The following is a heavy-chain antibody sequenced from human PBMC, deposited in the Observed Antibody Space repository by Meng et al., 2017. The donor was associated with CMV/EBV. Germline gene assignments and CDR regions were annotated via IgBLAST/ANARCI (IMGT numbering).Heavy chain of an antibody. J-gene: IGHJ4*02. D-gene: IGHD3-16*01. CDR1: GFTFSSYG. Sequence: GESLRYSCAASGFTFSSYGMHWVRQPPGKGLEGVAFIRYDGSSKYYADPVKGRFTISRDNSKNTLYLQMNSLRGEDTAVYYCAKGDGIWGQGTLVTVSS. CDR3: AKGDGI. V-gene: IGHV3-30*02. CDR2: IRYDGSSK.